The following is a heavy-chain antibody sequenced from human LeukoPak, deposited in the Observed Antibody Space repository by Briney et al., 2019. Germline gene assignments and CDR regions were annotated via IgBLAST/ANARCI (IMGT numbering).Heavy chain of an antibody. D-gene: IGHD2-21*01. V-gene: IGHV1-18*01. CDR3: ARSLGACGGDCLDAFDI. J-gene: IGHJ3*02. CDR1: GYSFTSYG. CDR2: ISAYNGNT. Sequence: ASVKVSCKASGYSFTSYGISWVRQAPGQGLEWMGWISAYNGNTNYAQKLQGRVTMTTDTSTSTAYMELGSLRSDDTAVYYCARSLGACGGDCLDAFDIWGQGTMVTVSS.